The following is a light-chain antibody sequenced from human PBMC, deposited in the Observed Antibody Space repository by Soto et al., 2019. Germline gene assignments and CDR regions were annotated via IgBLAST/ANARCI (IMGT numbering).Light chain of an antibody. J-gene: IGKJ1*01. CDR1: QSISSW. Sequence: DIQMTQSPSTLSASVGDRVTITCRASQSISSWLAWYQQKSGKAPKFLIYKASNLESGVPSRFSGSGSGTEFTLTISSLQPDDFATYYCQQYNTFPVTFGQGTKVEIK. V-gene: IGKV1-5*03. CDR2: KAS. CDR3: QQYNTFPVT.